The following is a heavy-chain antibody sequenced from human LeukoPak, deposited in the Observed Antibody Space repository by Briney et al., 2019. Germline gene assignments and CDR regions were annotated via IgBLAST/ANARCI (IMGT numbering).Heavy chain of an antibody. CDR2: IYSGGST. CDR1: GFTVSSNY. CDR3: ARGRYDSGGYYYYFDY. Sequence: GGSLRLSCAASGFTVSSNYMSWVRQAPGKGLEWVSVIYSGGSTYYADSVKGRFTISRDNSKNTLYLQMNSLRAEDTAVYYCARGRYDSGGYYYYFDYWGQGTLVTVSS. J-gene: IGHJ4*02. V-gene: IGHV3-66*02. D-gene: IGHD3-22*01.